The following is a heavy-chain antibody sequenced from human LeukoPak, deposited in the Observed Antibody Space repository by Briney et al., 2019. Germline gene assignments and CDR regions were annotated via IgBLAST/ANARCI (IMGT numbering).Heavy chain of an antibody. CDR2: IIPILGIA. J-gene: IGHJ4*02. CDR3: ARVGSSGSYHLGPFDY. V-gene: IGHV1-69*04. CDR1: GGTFSSYA. D-gene: IGHD1-26*01. Sequence: GASVKVSCKASGGTFSSYAISWVRQAPGQGLEWMGRIIPILGIANYAQKFQGRVTITADKSTSTAYMELSSLRSEDTAVYYCARVGSSGSYHLGPFDYWGQGTLVTVSS.